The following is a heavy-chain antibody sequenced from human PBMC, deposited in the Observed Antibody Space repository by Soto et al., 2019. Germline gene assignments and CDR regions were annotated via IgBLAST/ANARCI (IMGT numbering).Heavy chain of an antibody. V-gene: IGHV1-69*12. CDR2: IIPIFGTA. D-gene: IGHD4-4*01. CDR1: GGTFSSYA. Sequence: QVQLVQSGAEVKKPGSSVKVSCKASGGTFSSYAISWVRQAPGQGLEWMGGIIPIFGTANYAQKFQGRVTIXAXEXXGTAYMELSSLRSEDTAVYYCAGDGGVYDYSPFDYWGQGTLVTVSS. J-gene: IGHJ4*02. CDR3: AGDGGVYDYSPFDY.